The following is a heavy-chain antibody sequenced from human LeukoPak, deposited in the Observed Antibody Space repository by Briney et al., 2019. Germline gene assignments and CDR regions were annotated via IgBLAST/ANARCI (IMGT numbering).Heavy chain of an antibody. CDR2: IYYSGST. D-gene: IGHD6-13*01. J-gene: IGHJ6*03. V-gene: IGHV4-59*01. CDR1: GGSISSYY. CDR3: VATRTAAAGAYMDV. Sequence: SETLSLTCTVSGGSISSYYWSWIRLPPGKGLEWIGYIYYSGSTNYNPSLKSRVTISVDTSKNQFSLKLSSVTAADTAVYYCVATRTAAAGAYMDVWGKGTTVTVSS.